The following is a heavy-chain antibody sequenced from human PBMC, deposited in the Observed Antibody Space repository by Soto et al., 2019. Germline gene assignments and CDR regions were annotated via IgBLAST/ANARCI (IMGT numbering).Heavy chain of an antibody. CDR3: ARPAGTTGTSSFDC. D-gene: IGHD1-1*01. J-gene: IGHJ4*02. CDR2: INSDGSST. Sequence: EVHLVESGGGLLQPGGSLRLSCAASGFTFSSYWMHWVRQAPGKGLVWVSRINSDGSSTTYADSVKGRFTISRDNAKNTLVLQMNSLRAEDTAVYYCARPAGTTGTSSFDCWGQGTLVTVSS. CDR1: GFTFSSYW. V-gene: IGHV3-74*01.